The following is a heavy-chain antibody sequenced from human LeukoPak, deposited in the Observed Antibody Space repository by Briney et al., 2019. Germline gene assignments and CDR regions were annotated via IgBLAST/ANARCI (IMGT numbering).Heavy chain of an antibody. CDR2: ISYDGSNK. J-gene: IGHJ4*02. Sequence: GRSLRLSCAASGFIFSSYAMHWVRQAPGKGLEWVAVISYDGSNKYYADSVKGRFTISRDNSRNTLYLQMNSLRAEDTAVYYCARGSGYIETFDYWGQGTLVTVSS. CDR3: ARGSGYIETFDY. CDR1: GFIFSSYA. V-gene: IGHV3-30*04. D-gene: IGHD3-22*01.